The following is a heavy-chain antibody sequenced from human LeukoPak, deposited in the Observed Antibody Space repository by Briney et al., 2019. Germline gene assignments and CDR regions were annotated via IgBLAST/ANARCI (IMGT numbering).Heavy chain of an antibody. V-gene: IGHV4-39*01. J-gene: IGHJ4*02. CDR3: ARHTDPPYGITGTPYDY. CDR2: IYYSGST. CDR1: GGSISSSSYY. D-gene: IGHD1-7*01. Sequence: SETLSLTCTVSGGSISSSSYYWGWIRQPPGKGLEWIGSIYYSGSTYYNPSLKSRVTISVDTSKNQFSLKLSSVTAADTAVYYCARHTDPPYGITGTPYDYWGQGTLVTVSS.